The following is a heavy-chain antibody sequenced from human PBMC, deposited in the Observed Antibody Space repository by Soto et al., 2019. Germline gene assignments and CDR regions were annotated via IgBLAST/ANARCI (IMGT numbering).Heavy chain of an antibody. CDR3: ARPSRYSGYDFEAGEVVAATPHFDY. J-gene: IGHJ4*02. Sequence: SETLSLTCTVSGGSISSSSYYWGWIRQPPGKGLEWIGSIYYSGSTYYNPSLKSRVTISVDTSKNQFSLKLGSVTAADTAVYYCARPSRYSGYDFEAGEVVAATPHFDYWGQGTLVTVSS. V-gene: IGHV4-39*01. CDR1: GGSISSSSYY. CDR2: IYYSGST. D-gene: IGHD5-12*01.